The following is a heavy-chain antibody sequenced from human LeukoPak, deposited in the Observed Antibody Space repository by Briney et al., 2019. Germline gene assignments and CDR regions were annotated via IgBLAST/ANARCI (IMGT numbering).Heavy chain of an antibody. CDR2: INHSGTT. V-gene: IGHV4-34*01. J-gene: IGHJ4*02. Sequence: SETLSLTCTVYGGSFSDYYWSWIRQPPGKGLEWIGEINHSGTTNYNPSLKSRVTISVDTSKNQFSLKLSSVTAADTAVYYCARGDTVAARPGRFDYWGQGTLVTVSS. CDR1: GGSFSDYY. CDR3: ARGDTVAARPGRFDY. D-gene: IGHD6-6*01.